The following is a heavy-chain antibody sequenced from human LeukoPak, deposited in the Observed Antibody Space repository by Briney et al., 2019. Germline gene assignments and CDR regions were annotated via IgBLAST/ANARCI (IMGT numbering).Heavy chain of an antibody. Sequence: ASVKVSCKASGYTFTSYGISWVRQAPGQGLEWMGWISAYNGNTNYAQKLQGRVTMTTDTSTSTAYMELRSLRSDDTAVYYCARDRGYYYDGSGSGTAFFDYWGQGTLVTVSS. D-gene: IGHD3-22*01. CDR3: ARDRGYYYDGSGSGTAFFDY. CDR1: GYTFTSYG. J-gene: IGHJ4*02. CDR2: ISAYNGNT. V-gene: IGHV1-18*01.